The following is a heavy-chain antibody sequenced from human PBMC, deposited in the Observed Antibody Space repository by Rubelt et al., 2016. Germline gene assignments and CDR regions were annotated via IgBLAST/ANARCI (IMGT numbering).Heavy chain of an antibody. CDR1: GASINTNY. V-gene: IGHV4-59*12. CDR2: FLYSGST. CDR3: ARLFGYGYAPLVDF. Sequence: QVQLQESGPGLVKASETLSLTCTVSGASINTNYCSWIRQSPGEGLEWIGYFLYSGSTNFNPSLRSRATISLDTSKNQFPRRLNSVTAADTAVYYCARLFGYGYAPLVDFWGQGTLVTVSS. D-gene: IGHD5-12*01. J-gene: IGHJ4*02.